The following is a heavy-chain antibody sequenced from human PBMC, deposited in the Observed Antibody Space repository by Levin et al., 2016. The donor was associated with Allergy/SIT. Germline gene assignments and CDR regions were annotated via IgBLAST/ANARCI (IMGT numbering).Heavy chain of an antibody. CDR3: ARGFVPPAAMMLFAEAFDV. CDR1: GFSLDDYA. J-gene: IGHJ3*01. Sequence: GESLKISCAASGFSLDDYAMTWVRQIPGKGLEWVSSITTASAYIHDADSVRGRFAISRDDANDTLYLHMHNLKVEDTAIYYCARGFVPPAAMMLFAEAFDVWGPGTMVTVSS. V-gene: IGHV3-21*01. CDR2: ITTASAYI. D-gene: IGHD2-2*01.